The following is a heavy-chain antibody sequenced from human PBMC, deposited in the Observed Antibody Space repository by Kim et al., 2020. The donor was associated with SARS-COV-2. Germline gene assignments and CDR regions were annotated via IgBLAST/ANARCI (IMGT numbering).Heavy chain of an antibody. CDR2: IYSGGST. D-gene: IGHD4-17*01. CDR3: AREPDYGDRPPEYYFDY. CDR1: GFTVSSNY. Sequence: GGSLRLSCAASGFTVSSNYMSWVRQAPGKGLEWVSVIYSGGSTYYADSVKGRFTISRDNSKNTLYLQMNSLRAEDTAVYYCAREPDYGDRPPEYYFDYWGQGTLVTVTS. J-gene: IGHJ4*02. V-gene: IGHV3-66*01.